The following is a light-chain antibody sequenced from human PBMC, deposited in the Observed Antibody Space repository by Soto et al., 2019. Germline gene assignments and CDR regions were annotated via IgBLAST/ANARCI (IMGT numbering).Light chain of an antibody. J-gene: IGKJ4*01. V-gene: IGKV3-11*01. CDR1: QSVINF. Sequence: EIVLTQSAAILSLSPGERATLSCRASQSVINFLAWYQQKPGQAPRLLIYDASKRATGIPARFSGSGSGTDFTLTISSLESEDFAVYYCQHRDNWPLSFGGGTKVEIK. CDR2: DAS. CDR3: QHRDNWPLS.